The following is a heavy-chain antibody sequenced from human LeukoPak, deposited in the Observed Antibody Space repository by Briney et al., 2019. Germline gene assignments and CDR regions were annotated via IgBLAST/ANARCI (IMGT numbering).Heavy chain of an antibody. CDR1: GFTFSNYW. CDR3: VRDVDRPDNGLDY. CDR2: INTDGSST. Sequence: PGGSLRLSCAASGFTFSNYWMHWVCQAPGKGLVWVSRINTDGSSTNYADSVKGRFTISRDNSKNTLYLQMNSLRAEDTAVYYCVRDVDRPDNGLDYWGQGTLVTVSS. V-gene: IGHV3-74*01. D-gene: IGHD3-22*01. J-gene: IGHJ4*02.